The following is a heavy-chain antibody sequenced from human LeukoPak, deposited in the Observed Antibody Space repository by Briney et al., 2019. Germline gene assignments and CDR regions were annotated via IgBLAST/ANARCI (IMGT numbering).Heavy chain of an antibody. CDR1: GYTFTDYY. CDR2: SNPKSGGT. J-gene: IGHJ6*03. CDR3: ARKPRGLPSSSYYMDV. D-gene: IGHD5-18*01. V-gene: IGHV1-2*06. Sequence: ASVKVSCKASGYTFTDYYIRWVRQAPGHGLEWMGRSNPKSGGTNHAQKFQGRVTMTTDTSISTAYMELRSLRSDDTAVYYCARKPRGLPSSSYYMDVWGKGTTVTVSS.